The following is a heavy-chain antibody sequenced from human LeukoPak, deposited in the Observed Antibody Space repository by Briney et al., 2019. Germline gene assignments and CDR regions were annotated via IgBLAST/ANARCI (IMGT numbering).Heavy chain of an antibody. CDR1: GGSFSGYY. Sequence: SETLSLTCAVYGGSFSGYYWSWIRQPPGKGLEWIGEINHRGSTNYNPSLKSRVTISVDTSKNQFSLKLSSVTAADTAVYYCARGSDGDLDYWGQGTLVTVSS. V-gene: IGHV4-34*01. J-gene: IGHJ4*02. D-gene: IGHD4-17*01. CDR3: ARGSDGDLDY. CDR2: INHRGST.